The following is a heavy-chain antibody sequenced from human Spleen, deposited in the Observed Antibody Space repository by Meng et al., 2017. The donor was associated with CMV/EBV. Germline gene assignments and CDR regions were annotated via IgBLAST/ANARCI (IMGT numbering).Heavy chain of an antibody. J-gene: IGHJ6*02. V-gene: IGHV1-2*02. CDR1: GYTFGAYY. D-gene: IGHD3-16*01. CDR3: AREPRLHWGSSYYYGMDV. CDR2: INPNSGGT. Sequence: ASVKVSCKASGYTFGAYYVHWVRQAPGQGLEWMGWINPNSGGTNYAQKFQGRVTMTRDTSISTAYMELSRLRSDDTAVYYCAREPRLHWGSSYYYGMDVWGQGTTVTVSS.